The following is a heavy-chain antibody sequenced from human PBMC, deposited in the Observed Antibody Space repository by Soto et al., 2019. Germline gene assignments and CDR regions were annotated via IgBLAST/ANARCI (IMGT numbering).Heavy chain of an antibody. CDR2: IYHSGST. V-gene: IGHV4-4*02. D-gene: IGHD6-13*01. CDR3: ARAPEQQPYGGLFDY. Sequence: KQSQTLSLTCAVSGGSISSSNWWSWVRQPPGKGLEWIGEIYHSGSTNYNPSLKSRVTISVDKSKNQFSLKLSSVTAADTAVYYCARAPEQQPYGGLFDYWGQGTLVTVSS. J-gene: IGHJ4*02. CDR1: GGSISSSNW.